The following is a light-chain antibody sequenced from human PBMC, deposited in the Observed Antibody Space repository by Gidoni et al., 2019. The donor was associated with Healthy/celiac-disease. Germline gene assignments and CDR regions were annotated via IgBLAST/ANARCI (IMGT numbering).Light chain of an antibody. CDR1: SSDVGSYNL. V-gene: IGLV2-23*02. CDR2: EVS. CDR3: CSYAGSSTS. J-gene: IGLJ2*01. Sequence: QSALTQPASVSGSPGQSITISCTGTSSDVGSYNLVSWYQQPPGKAPKLMIYEVSKRPSGVSNRFSGSKSGNTASLTISGLQAEDEADYYCCSYAGSSTSFGGGTKLTVL.